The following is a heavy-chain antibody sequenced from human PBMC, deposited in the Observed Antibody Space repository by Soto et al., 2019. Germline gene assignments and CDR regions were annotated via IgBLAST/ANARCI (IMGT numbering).Heavy chain of an antibody. J-gene: IGHJ6*02. CDR3: ANSRRYCTNGVCYGLRVGPMDV. CDR2: ISSNGSST. Sequence: TGGSLRLLCAASGFTFSTFWMHWVRQATGKGLVWVSGISSNGSSTNYADSVKGRFTISRDNSKNTLYLQMNSLRAEDTAVYYCANSRRYCTNGVCYGLRVGPMDVWGQGTTVTVSS. V-gene: IGHV3-74*01. D-gene: IGHD2-8*01. CDR1: GFTFSTFW.